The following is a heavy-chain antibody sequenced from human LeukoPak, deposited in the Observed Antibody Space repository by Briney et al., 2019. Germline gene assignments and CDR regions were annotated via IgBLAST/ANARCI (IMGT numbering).Heavy chain of an antibody. D-gene: IGHD2-21*01. J-gene: IGHJ6*02. V-gene: IGHV1-8*01. Sequence: ASVKVSCKASGYTFTSYDINWVRQATGQGLEWMGWMNPDSGNTGYAQKFQGRVTMTRNTSIRTAYMELSSLTSEDTAVHYCARRGVVVNYYFYGLDVWGQGATVTVSS. CDR2: MNPDSGNT. CDR1: GYTFTSYD. CDR3: ARRGVVVNYYFYGLDV.